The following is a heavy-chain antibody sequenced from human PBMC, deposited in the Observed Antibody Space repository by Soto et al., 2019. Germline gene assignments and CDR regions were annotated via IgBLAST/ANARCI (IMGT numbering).Heavy chain of an antibody. CDR1: GYTFTSYA. CDR3: ARDPRDCSGGSCYLD. CDR2: INAGNGNT. Sequence: GASVKVSCKASGYTFTSYAMHWVRQAPGQRLEWMGWINAGNGNTKYSQKFQGRVTITRDTSASTAYMELSSLRSEDTAVYYCARDPRDCSGGSCYLDWGQGTLVTVSS. D-gene: IGHD2-15*01. J-gene: IGHJ4*02. V-gene: IGHV1-3*01.